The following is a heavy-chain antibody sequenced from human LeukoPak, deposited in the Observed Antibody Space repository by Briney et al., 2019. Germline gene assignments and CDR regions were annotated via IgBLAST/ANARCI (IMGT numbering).Heavy chain of an antibody. CDR3: ARTLEWEQGDDAFDI. J-gene: IGHJ3*02. D-gene: IGHD1-26*01. CDR1: GFTFSDYY. V-gene: IGHV3-11*04. CDR2: ISSSGYTI. Sequence: PGGSLRLSCAASGFTFSDYYVIWIRQAPGKGLEWVSYISSSGYTIEYADSVKGRFTISRDNAKNSLYLQMNSLRAEDTAVYYCARTLEWEQGDDAFDIWGQGTMVTVSS.